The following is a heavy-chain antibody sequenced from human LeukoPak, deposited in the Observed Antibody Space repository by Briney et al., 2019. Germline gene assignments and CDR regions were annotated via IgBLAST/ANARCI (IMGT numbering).Heavy chain of an antibody. V-gene: IGHV4-59*01. D-gene: IGHD3-22*01. Sequence: PSETLSPTCTVSGGSISSYYWSWIRRPPGKGLEWIGYIYYSGSTNYNPSLKSRVTISVDTSKNQFSLKLSSVTAADTAVYYCARGPDYYDSSGYLRAYYYYYYMDVWGKGTTVTVSS. J-gene: IGHJ6*03. CDR1: GGSISSYY. CDR3: ARGPDYYDSSGYLRAYYYYYYMDV. CDR2: IYYSGST.